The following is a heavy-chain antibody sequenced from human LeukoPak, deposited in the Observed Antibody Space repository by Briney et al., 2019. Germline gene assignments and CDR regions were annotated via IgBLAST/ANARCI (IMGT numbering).Heavy chain of an antibody. V-gene: IGHV3-53*01. CDR1: GFTVSSNY. J-gene: IGHJ4*02. Sequence: PGGSLRLSCAASGFTVSSNYMSWVRQAPGKGLEWVSVIYSGGNTYYADSVKGRFTISRDNSKNTLYLQMNSLRAEDTAVYYCARDLDRYGDYVGYWGQGTLVTVSS. CDR2: IYSGGNT. D-gene: IGHD4-17*01. CDR3: ARDLDRYGDYVGY.